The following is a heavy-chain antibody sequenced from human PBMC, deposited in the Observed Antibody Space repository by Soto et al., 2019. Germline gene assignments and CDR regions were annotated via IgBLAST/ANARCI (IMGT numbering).Heavy chain of an antibody. J-gene: IGHJ4*02. CDR3: ATGPELPFDY. Sequence: ASVKVSCKASGYTFTSYYMHWVRQAPGKGLEWMGGFDPEDGETIYAQKFQGRVTMTEDTSTDTAYMELSSLRSEDTAVYYCATGPELPFDYWGQGTLVTVSS. D-gene: IGHD1-26*01. V-gene: IGHV1-24*01. CDR1: GYTFTSYY. CDR2: FDPEDGET.